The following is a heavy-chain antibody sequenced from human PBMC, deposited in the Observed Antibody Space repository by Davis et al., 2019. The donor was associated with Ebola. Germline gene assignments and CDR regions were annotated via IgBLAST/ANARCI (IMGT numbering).Heavy chain of an antibody. CDR2: ISSSSSYI. CDR1: EFIFSSYG. D-gene: IGHD6-6*01. J-gene: IGHJ6*02. V-gene: IGHV3-21*01. Sequence: GGSLRLSCAASEFIFSSYGMNWVRQAPGKGLEWVSSISSSSSYIYYADSVKGRFTISRDNAKNSLYLQMNSLRAEDTAVYYCAPSSIAARPGYYYGMDVWGQGTTVTVSS. CDR3: APSSIAARPGYYYGMDV.